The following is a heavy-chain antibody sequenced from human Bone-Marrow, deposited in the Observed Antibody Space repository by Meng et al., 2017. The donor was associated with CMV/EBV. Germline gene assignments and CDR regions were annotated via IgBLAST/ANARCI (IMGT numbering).Heavy chain of an antibody. CDR3: ARYPYYYDSSGYYYYYYGMDV. D-gene: IGHD3-22*01. V-gene: IGHV4-31*02. CDR1: GYY. Sequence: GYYWSWIRQHPGKSLEWIGYIYYSGSTYYNPSLKSRVTISVDTSKNQFSLKLSSVTAADTAVYYCARYPYYYDSSGYYYYYYGMDVWGQGTTVTVSS. J-gene: IGHJ6*02. CDR2: IYYSGST.